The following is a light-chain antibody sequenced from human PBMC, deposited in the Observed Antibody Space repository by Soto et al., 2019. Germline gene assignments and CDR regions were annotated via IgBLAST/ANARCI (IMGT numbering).Light chain of an antibody. CDR2: LGS. V-gene: IGKV2-28*01. CDR3: MQSLQTWT. Sequence: DLVMTQSPLSLPVTPGEPASISCRSSQSLLHSDGYNYLDWYLQKPGQSPQLLIYLGSNRASGVPDRLSGSGSGTDFTLKISRVEAEDVGVYYCMQSLQTWTFGQGTTVEIK. CDR1: QSLLHSDGYNY. J-gene: IGKJ1*01.